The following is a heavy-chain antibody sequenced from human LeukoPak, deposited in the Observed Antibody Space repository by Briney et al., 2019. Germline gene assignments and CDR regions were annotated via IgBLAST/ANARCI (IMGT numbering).Heavy chain of an antibody. J-gene: IGHJ3*02. CDR2: IYSVGRT. CDR1: GFTVSSNY. D-gene: IGHD1-20*01. V-gene: IGHV3-66*01. CDR3: ARDAEGITGTRDAFDI. Sequence: PGGSLRLSCAASGFTVSSNYMSWVRQAPGKGLEWVSIIYSVGRTDYAESVKGRFTISRDNSRNTLYLQMNSLRAEDTAVYYCARDAEGITGTRDAFDIWGQGTMVTVSS.